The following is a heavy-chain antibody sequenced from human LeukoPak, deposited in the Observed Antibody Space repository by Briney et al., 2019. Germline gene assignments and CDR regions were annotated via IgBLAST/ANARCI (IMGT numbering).Heavy chain of an antibody. CDR1: GGSISSYY. J-gene: IGHJ3*02. CDR2: IYSSGST. Sequence: SETLSLTCTVSGGSISSYYWSWIRQPPRKGLEWIGHIYSSGSTNHNPSLKSRVTISVDTSKKQFSLKLSSVTAADTAVYYCARTNAFGNRGQGTMVTVSS. V-gene: IGHV4-59*01. CDR3: ARTNAFGN.